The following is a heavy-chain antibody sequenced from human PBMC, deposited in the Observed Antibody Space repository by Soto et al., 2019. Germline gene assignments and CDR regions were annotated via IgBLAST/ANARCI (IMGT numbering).Heavy chain of an antibody. CDR1: GYTFTRYG. V-gene: IGHV1-18*04. Sequence: QVQLVQSGAEVKKPGAEVKLSCKASGYTFTRYGITWVRQASGQGIEWMGWISGYTGHTNTAQKLQGRVTMTTDTSTSTAYMELRSLKSDDTAVYYCASRHGLGAFDIWGQGTMVTVSS. CDR2: ISGYTGHT. J-gene: IGHJ3*02. CDR3: ASRHGLGAFDI. D-gene: IGHD3-10*01.